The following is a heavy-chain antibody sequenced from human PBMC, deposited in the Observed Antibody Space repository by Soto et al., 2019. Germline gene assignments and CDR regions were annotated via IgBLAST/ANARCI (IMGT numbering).Heavy chain of an antibody. J-gene: IGHJ3*01. Sequence: QAQLLQSGAEMKKPGASVKVSCKASGYTFINYFIHWVRQAPGQGLEWIGIVHPSRGTADYAQKFQGRATLTTDMSTRTVYMELSSLRSEHPAVYYCARALIGNTVALWGQGTTVIVSS. CDR3: ARALIGNTVAL. CDR2: VHPSRGTA. CDR1: GYTFINYF. V-gene: IGHV1-46*01. D-gene: IGHD1-7*01.